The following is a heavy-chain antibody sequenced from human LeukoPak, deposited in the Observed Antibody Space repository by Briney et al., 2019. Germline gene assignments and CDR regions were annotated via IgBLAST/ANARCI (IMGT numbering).Heavy chain of an antibody. V-gene: IGHV3-7*01. J-gene: IGHJ5*02. CDR1: GFTFSSYA. CDR2: IKQDGSEK. Sequence: GGSLRLSCAASGFTFSSYAMSWVRQAPGKGLEWVANIKQDGSEKYYVDSVKGRFTISRDNAKNSLYLQMNSLRAEDTAVYYCARVSHSSSWYWFDPWGQGTLVTVSS. CDR3: ARVSHSSSWYWFDP. D-gene: IGHD6-13*01.